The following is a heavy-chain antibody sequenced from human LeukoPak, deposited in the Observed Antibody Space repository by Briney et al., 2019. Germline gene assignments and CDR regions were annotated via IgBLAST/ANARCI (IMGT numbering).Heavy chain of an antibody. Sequence: PGGSLRLSCAASGFAFSSNYMSWVRQAPGKGLEWVSVIYSGGSTYYADSVKGRFTISRDNSKNTLYLQMNSLRAEDTALYYCARGKGRLSPFDYWGQGTLVTVSS. CDR1: GFAFSSNY. V-gene: IGHV3-53*01. D-gene: IGHD3-16*02. CDR3: ARGKGRLSPFDY. J-gene: IGHJ4*02. CDR2: IYSGGST.